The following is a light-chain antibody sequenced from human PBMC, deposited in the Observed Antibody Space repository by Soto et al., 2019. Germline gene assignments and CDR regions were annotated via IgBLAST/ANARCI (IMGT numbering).Light chain of an antibody. Sequence: DIQMTQSPSSLSASVGDSVTITCRASQSIISYLNWYQQKPGKAPKLLIYASSSLQSGVPSRFSGSGSETDFTLTISSLQAEDVALYYCQQYYSTPLTFGQGTKVEI. J-gene: IGKJ1*01. CDR2: ASS. CDR3: QQYYSTPLT. V-gene: IGKV1-39*01. CDR1: QSIISY.